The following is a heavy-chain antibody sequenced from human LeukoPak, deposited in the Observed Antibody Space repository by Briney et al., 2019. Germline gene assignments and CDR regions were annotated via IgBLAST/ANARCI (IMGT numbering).Heavy chain of an antibody. J-gene: IGHJ4*02. CDR1: GGSISSGGYY. V-gene: IGHV4-31*03. CDR2: IYYSGST. CDR3: ARACQGGIAVAGASGYYFDY. Sequence: PSQTLSLTCTVSGGSISSGGYYWSWIRQHPGKGLEWIGYIYYSGSTYYNPSLKSRVTISVDTSKNQFSLKLSSVTAADTAVYYCARACQGGIAVAGASGYYFDYWGQGTLVTVSS. D-gene: IGHD6-19*01.